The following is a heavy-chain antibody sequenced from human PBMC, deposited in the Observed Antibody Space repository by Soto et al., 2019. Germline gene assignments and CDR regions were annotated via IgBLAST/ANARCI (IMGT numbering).Heavy chain of an antibody. J-gene: IGHJ4*02. V-gene: IGHV3-64*01. D-gene: IGHD6-19*01. CDR2: ISSNGGST. CDR1: GFTFTSYA. CDR3: ARQWLDSYSFDY. Sequence: EVQLVESGGGLVQPGGSLRLSCAASGFTFTSYAMHWVRQAPGKGLEYVSAISSNGGSTYYANSVKGRFTISRDNSKNTLYLQMGSLRAEDMAVYYCARQWLDSYSFDYGGQGTLVTVSS.